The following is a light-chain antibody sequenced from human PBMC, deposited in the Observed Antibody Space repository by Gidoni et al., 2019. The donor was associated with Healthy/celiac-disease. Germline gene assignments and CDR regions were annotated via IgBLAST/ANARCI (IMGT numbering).Light chain of an antibody. CDR1: QGITRW. Sequence: DIQMTQSPPFVSASVGDRVTMTCRASQGITRWLGWYQQKPGKAPKLLIYAASSLQSGVPSRFSGSGSGTDFTLTISSLQPEDFATYFCQQANSLPLTFGGGTRVEIK. CDR3: QQANSLPLT. J-gene: IGKJ4*01. V-gene: IGKV1D-12*01. CDR2: AAS.